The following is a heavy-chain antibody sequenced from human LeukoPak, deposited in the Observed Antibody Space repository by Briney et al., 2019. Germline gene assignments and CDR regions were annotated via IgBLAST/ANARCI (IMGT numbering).Heavy chain of an antibody. D-gene: IGHD1-26*01. CDR3: AKDSARKSIVGSTTRGVNDY. J-gene: IGHJ4*02. CDR1: GFTVSSNS. Sequence: GGSLRLSCTVSGFTVSSNSMSWARQAPGKGLEWVSFIYSSVTHYAESVKGRFTISRDNSKNTLYLQMNSLRAEDTAVYYCAKDSARKSIVGSTTRGVNDYWGQGTLVPVSS. CDR2: IYSSVT. V-gene: IGHV3-66*03.